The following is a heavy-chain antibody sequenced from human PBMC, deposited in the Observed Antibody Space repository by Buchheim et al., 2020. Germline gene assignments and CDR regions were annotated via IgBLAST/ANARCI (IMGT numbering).Heavy chain of an antibody. J-gene: IGHJ4*02. CDR3: ARHQFLVRAGRYYFDY. CDR1: GGSISSSSHY. D-gene: IGHD1-26*01. CDR2: ISYSGST. V-gene: IGHV4-39*01. Sequence: QLQLQESGPGLVKPSETLSLTCTVSGGSISSSSHYWGWIRQPPGKGLEWIGSISYSGSTYYNPSLKSRVTISIDTSKNQFSLKLSSVNAADTAVFYCARHQFLVRAGRYYFDYWGQGTL.